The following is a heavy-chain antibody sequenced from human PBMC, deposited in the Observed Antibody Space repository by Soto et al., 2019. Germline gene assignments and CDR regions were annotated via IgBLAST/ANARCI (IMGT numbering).Heavy chain of an antibody. D-gene: IGHD2-15*01. V-gene: IGHV1-18*01. J-gene: IGHJ3*02. CDR3: AREYCSGGSCYSTHNAFDI. CDR2: ISAYNGNT. Sequence: QVQLVQSGAEVKKPGASVKVSCKASGYTFTSYGISWVRQAPGQGLEWMGWISAYNGNTNYAQKLQGRVTMTTDTSTGTAYMELRSLRSDDTAVYYCAREYCSGGSCYSTHNAFDIWGQGTMVTVSS. CDR1: GYTFTSYG.